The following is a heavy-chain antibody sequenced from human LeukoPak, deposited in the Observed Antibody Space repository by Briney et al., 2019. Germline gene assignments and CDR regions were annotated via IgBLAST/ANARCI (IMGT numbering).Heavy chain of an antibody. CDR2: INWNSDKI. V-gene: IGHV3-9*01. D-gene: IGHD3-22*01. CDR1: GFTFNDHA. Sequence: PGGSLRLSCAASGFTFNDHAMYWVRQPPGKGLEWVSGINWNSDKIGYADSVKGRFTISRDDAKNSLFLQMNSPRAEDTALYYCARASYYYDTTGLGAVDIWGQGTRVTVSS. CDR3: ARASYYYDTTGLGAVDI. J-gene: IGHJ3*02.